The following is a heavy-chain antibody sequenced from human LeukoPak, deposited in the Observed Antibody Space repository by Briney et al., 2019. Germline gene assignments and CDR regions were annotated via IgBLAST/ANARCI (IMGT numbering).Heavy chain of an antibody. CDR3: ARVPLGYSGAYYFDY. J-gene: IGHJ4*02. Sequence: SETLSLTCTVSRGSISASIRSYYWSWLRQPPGKGLEWIGYISASGSTNDNPSLRSRVTISVDTSKNQFFLNLSSVSAADTAVYYCARVPLGYSGAYYFDYWGPGTLVTVSP. D-gene: IGHD5-12*01. CDR2: ISASGST. CDR1: RGSISASIRSYY. V-gene: IGHV4-4*09.